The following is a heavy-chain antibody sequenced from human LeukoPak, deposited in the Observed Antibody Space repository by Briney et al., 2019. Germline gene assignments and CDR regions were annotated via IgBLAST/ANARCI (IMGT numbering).Heavy chain of an antibody. CDR2: MSGSGYYT. CDR3: AKMEGQRLYDYCMDV. J-gene: IGHJ6*03. V-gene: IGHV3-23*01. D-gene: IGHD3-3*01. CDR1: GFALSNFA. Sequence: GGSLRFSCAASGFALSNFAMSWVRQAPGKGLEWVSAMSGSGYYTYYVESVKGRFTISRDNSKNTLYLHMNSLRADDTAVYYCAKMEGQRLYDYCMDVWGRGTTVTVSS.